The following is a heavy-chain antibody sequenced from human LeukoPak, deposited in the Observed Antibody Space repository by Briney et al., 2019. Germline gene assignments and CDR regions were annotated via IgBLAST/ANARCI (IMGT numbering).Heavy chain of an antibody. CDR3: ARESSVAESYYYDSSGYYKSYYYYYMDV. CDR1: GGSISSGSYY. D-gene: IGHD3-22*01. CDR2: IYTSGST. J-gene: IGHJ6*03. Sequence: KPSETLSLTCTVSGGSISSGSYYWSWIRQPAGKGLEWIGRIYTSGSTNYNPSLKSRVTISVDTSKNQFSLKLSSVTAADTAVYYCARESSVAESYYYDSSGYYKSYYYYYMDVWGKGTTVTISS. V-gene: IGHV4-61*02.